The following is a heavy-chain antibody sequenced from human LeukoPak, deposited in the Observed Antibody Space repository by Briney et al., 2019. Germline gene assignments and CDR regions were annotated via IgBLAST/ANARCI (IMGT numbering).Heavy chain of an antibody. CDR2: VVPIFGTT. V-gene: IGHV1-69*13. D-gene: IGHD3-10*01. J-gene: IGHJ4*02. CDR3: ARVPVGFGELSLLFDY. Sequence: SVKVSCKASGGTFSNYAITWVRQAPGQGLQWVGRVVPIFGTTSYAQNFQGRATVSADESTNTAYMELNNLQSEDTAVYYCARVPVGFGELSLLFDYWGQGTLVTVSS. CDR1: GGTFSNYA.